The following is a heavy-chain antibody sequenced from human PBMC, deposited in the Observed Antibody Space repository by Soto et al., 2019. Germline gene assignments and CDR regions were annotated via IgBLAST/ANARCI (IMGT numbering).Heavy chain of an antibody. CDR3: ARDMTRSGYSDGFDN. D-gene: IGHD3-3*01. J-gene: IGHJ3*02. Sequence: PSETLSLTCTVSGGSISSYYWSWIRQAPGKGLEWIGYIYYSGSTNYNPSLKSRVTISVDTSKNQFSLKLSSVTAADTAVYYCARDMTRSGYSDGFDNWGQGTMVT. CDR1: GGSISSYY. CDR2: IYYSGST. V-gene: IGHV4-59*01.